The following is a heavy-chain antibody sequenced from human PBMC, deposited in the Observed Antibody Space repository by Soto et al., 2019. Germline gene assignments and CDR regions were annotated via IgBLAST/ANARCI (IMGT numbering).Heavy chain of an antibody. V-gene: IGHV4-39*01. D-gene: IGHD6-19*01. J-gene: IGHJ4*02. CDR1: GGSINSNTYS. CDR2: IYYSGST. CDR3: ARRGLGNFFDY. Sequence: QLQLQESGPGLVKPSETLSLTCTVSGGSINSNTYSWAWLRQPPEKGLEWIGTIYYSGSTYYNPSRKSRVTISVDTSKNEVSLKLSSVTAADTAVFYCARRGLGNFFDYWGQGALVTVSS.